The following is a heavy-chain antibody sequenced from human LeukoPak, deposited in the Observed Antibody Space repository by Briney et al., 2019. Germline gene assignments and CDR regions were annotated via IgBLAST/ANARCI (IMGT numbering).Heavy chain of an antibody. Sequence: SETLSLTCTVSGGSISSYYWSWIRQPPGKGLEWIGYIYYSGSTNYNPSLKSRVTISVDTSKNQFSLKLSSVTAADTAVYYCAREGVTVADPNWFDPWGQGTLVTVSS. CDR2: IYYSGST. V-gene: IGHV4-59*01. CDR1: GGSISSYY. CDR3: AREGVTVADPNWFDP. J-gene: IGHJ5*02. D-gene: IGHD6-19*01.